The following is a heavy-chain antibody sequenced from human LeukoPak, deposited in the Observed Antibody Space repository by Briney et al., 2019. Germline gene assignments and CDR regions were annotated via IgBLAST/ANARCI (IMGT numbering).Heavy chain of an antibody. D-gene: IGHD3-10*01. CDR3: ARYYGLIDY. J-gene: IGHJ4*02. CDR2: ISLDGSTT. V-gene: IGHV3-74*01. CDR1: GFTFSSYW. Sequence: GGSLRLSCVASGFTFSSYWMHWVRQAPGKGLVWVSRISLDGSTTTYEDSVKGRFIISRDNAKNTLYLQMNSLRAEDTAVYYCARYYGLIDYWGQGTLVTVFS.